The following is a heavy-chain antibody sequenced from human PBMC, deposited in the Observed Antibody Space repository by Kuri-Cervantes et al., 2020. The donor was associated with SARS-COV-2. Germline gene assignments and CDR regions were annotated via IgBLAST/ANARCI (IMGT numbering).Heavy chain of an antibody. CDR1: GFTFSSYA. D-gene: IGHD2-2*01. J-gene: IGHJ4*02. V-gene: IGHV3-23*01. Sequence: ETLSLTCAASGFTFSSYAMSWVRQAPGKGLEWASAISGSGGSTYYADSVKGRFTISRDNSKNTLYLQMNSLRAEDTAVYYCAKHYCSSTSCSYYFDYWGQGTLVTVSS. CDR2: ISGSGGST. CDR3: AKHYCSSTSCSYYFDY.